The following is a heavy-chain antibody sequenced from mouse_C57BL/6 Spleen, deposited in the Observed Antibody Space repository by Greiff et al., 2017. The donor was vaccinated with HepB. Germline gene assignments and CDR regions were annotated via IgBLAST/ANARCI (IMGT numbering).Heavy chain of an antibody. V-gene: IGHV3-6*01. Sequence: EVQLQESGPGLVKPSQSLSLTCSVTGYSITSGYYWNWIRQFPGNKLEWMGYISYDGSNNYNPSLKNRISITRDTSKNQFFLKLNSVTTEDTATYYCARAWLLRPPYWYFDVWGTGTTVTVSS. J-gene: IGHJ1*03. CDR1: GYSITSGYY. D-gene: IGHD2-3*01. CDR3: ARAWLLRPPYWYFDV. CDR2: ISYDGSN.